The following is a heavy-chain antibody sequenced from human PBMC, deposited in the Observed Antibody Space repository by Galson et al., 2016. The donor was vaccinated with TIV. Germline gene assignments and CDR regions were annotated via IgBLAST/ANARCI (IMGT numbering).Heavy chain of an antibody. Sequence: SVKVSCKASGGTFRSYTIIWVRQAPGQGLEWLGGIIPIYATTNYAQNFQGRVTITAVASASTVYMELGSLRSEDTAVYFCARAPPEGYNWKQYFQHWGQGTRVTVSS. J-gene: IGHJ1*01. D-gene: IGHD1-20*01. CDR3: ARAPPEGYNWKQYFQH. V-gene: IGHV1-69*13. CDR1: GGTFRSYT. CDR2: IIPIYATT.